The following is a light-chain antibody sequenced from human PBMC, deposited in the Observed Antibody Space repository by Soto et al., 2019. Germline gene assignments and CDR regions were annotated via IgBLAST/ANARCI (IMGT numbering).Light chain of an antibody. CDR2: DNS. J-gene: IGLJ1*01. V-gene: IGLV1-51*01. Sequence: QSVLTQPPSVSAAPGQRVTISCSGGTSNIGNNYEAWYQQLPGTAPKRIIYDNSKRASGIPDRFSGSKSGTSATLVITGLQTGDEADYYCGTWDSRLSSVFGTGTKVTVL. CDR3: GTWDSRLSSV. CDR1: TSNIGNNY.